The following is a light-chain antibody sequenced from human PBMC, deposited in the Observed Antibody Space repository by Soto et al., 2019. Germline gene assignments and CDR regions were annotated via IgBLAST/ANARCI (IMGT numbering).Light chain of an antibody. CDR2: GAS. J-gene: IGKJ1*01. V-gene: IGKV3-15*01. Sequence: EIVMTQSPATLSVSPGGRATLSCRASQSISDTLAWYQQKPGQAPRLLIYGASTRAPGFPARFSGSGSGTDFTLTISSLQSEDFAVYYCQQYNNWPWPFGQGTKVDTK. CDR3: QQYNNWPWP. CDR1: QSISDT.